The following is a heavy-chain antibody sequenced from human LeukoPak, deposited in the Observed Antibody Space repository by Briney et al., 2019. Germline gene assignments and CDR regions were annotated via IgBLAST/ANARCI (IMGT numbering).Heavy chain of an antibody. Sequence: GGSLRLSCAASGFTFSSYAMSWVRQAPGKGLEWVSAISGSGGSTYYADSVKGRFTISRDNSKNTLYLQMNSLRAEDTAVYYCARVITMIRGVIVGWFDPWGQGTLVTVSS. CDR1: GFTFSSYA. J-gene: IGHJ5*02. CDR2: ISGSGGST. D-gene: IGHD3-10*01. V-gene: IGHV3-23*01. CDR3: ARVITMIRGVIVGWFDP.